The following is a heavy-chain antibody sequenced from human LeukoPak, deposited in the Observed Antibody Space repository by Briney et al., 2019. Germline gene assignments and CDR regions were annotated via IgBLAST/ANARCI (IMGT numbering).Heavy chain of an antibody. Sequence: ASVKVSCKASGYTFTSYGISWVRQAPGQGLEWMGWISAYNGNTNYAQKLQGRVTMTTDTSTSTAYMELRSLRSDDTAVYYCAGDYHPNYCSSTSCEGWFDPWGQGTLVTVSS. CDR1: GYTFTSYG. CDR2: ISAYNGNT. CDR3: AGDYHPNYCSSTSCEGWFDP. V-gene: IGHV1-18*01. D-gene: IGHD2-2*01. J-gene: IGHJ5*02.